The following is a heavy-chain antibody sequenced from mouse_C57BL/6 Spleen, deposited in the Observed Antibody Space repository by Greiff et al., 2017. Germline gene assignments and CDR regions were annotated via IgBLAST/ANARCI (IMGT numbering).Heavy chain of an antibody. J-gene: IGHJ2*01. CDR3: AAGSYSNYYFDY. CDR1: GYTFTSYW. V-gene: IGHV1-69*01. D-gene: IGHD2-5*01. Sequence: VQLQQPGAELVMPGASVKLSCKASGYTFTSYWMHWVKQRPGQGLEWIGEIDPSDSYTNYHQKFKGKSTLTVDKSSSTAYMQLSSLTSEDSAVYYCAAGSYSNYYFDYWGQGTTLTVSS. CDR2: IDPSDSYT.